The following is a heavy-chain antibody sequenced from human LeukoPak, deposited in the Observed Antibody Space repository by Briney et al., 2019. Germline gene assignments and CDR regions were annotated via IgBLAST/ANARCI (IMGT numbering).Heavy chain of an antibody. CDR2: INYSGST. CDR3: AGRLWRRDGYNLSAFDI. D-gene: IGHD5-24*01. J-gene: IGHJ3*02. Sequence: SDTLSLTCTGSGGSISSYYWNWIRQPPGKGLEWIGYINYSGSTNYNPSLKSRVTISVDTSKNQFSLKLSSVTAADTAVYYCAGRLWRRDGYNLSAFDIWGQGTMVTVSS. CDR1: GGSISSYY. V-gene: IGHV4-59*07.